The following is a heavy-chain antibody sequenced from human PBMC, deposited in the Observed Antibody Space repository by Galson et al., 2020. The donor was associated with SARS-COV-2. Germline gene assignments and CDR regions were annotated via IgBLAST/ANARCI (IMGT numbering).Heavy chain of an antibody. V-gene: IGHV4-38-2*01. CDR3: ARPSSSGYYSIWYFDL. CDR2: VYHSAST. CDR1: GYSINSDFY. D-gene: IGHD3-22*01. Sequence: SQTLSLTCAVSGYSINSDFYWGWIRQPPGKGLEWIGSVYHSASTYYNPSLKSRVTISLDTSKNQFSLKLSSVTAADTAVYYCARPSSSGYYSIWYFDLWGRGTLVTVSS. J-gene: IGHJ2*01.